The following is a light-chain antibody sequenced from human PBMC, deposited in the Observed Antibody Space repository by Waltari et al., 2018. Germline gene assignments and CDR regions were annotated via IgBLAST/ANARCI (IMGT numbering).Light chain of an antibody. CDR1: SSDVGAYNY. Sequence: QSALTQPPSASGSPGQSVTVSCTGTSSDVGAYNYVSWYQQHPGQPPKLMIYEVSQPPSGAPDRFSGSKSGNTASLTVSGLQAEDEADYYCSSYAGSNDLYVFGSGTKVTVL. CDR2: EVS. V-gene: IGLV2-8*01. J-gene: IGLJ1*01. CDR3: SSYAGSNDLYV.